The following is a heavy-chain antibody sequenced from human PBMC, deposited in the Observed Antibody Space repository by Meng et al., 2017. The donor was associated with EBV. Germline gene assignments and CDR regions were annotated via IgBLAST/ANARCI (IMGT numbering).Heavy chain of an antibody. J-gene: IGHJ4*02. Sequence: QVQLLQSGAWVKKPGSSVKGSCKAAGGTFSSYAISWVRQAPGQGLEWMGGIIPIFGTANYAQKFQGRVTITADKSTSTAYMELSSLRSEDTAVYYCARAEIAAAGRLDYWGQGTLVTVSS. D-gene: IGHD6-13*01. CDR2: IIPIFGTA. CDR1: GGTFSSYA. CDR3: ARAEIAAAGRLDY. V-gene: IGHV1-69*06.